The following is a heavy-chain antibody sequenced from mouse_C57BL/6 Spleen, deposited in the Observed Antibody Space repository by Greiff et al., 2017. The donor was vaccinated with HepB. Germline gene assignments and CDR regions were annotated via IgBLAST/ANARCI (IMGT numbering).Heavy chain of an antibody. Sequence: DVMLVESGGGLVKPGGSLKLSCAASGFTFSSYAMSWVRQTPEKRLEWVATISDGGSYTYYPDNVKGRFTISRDNAKNNLYLQMSHLKSEDTAMYYCARDRIYGSSSAWFAYWGQGALVTVSA. CDR3: ARDRIYGSSSAWFAY. CDR1: GFTFSSYA. J-gene: IGHJ3*01. D-gene: IGHD1-1*01. V-gene: IGHV5-4*01. CDR2: ISDGGSYT.